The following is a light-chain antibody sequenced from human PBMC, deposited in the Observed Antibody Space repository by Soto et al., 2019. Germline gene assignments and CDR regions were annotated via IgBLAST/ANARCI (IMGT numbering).Light chain of an antibody. J-gene: IGLJ2*01. CDR2: STT. Sequence: QTVVTQEPSLTVSPGGTVTLTCASSAGAVTSGYYPNWFQQKPGQPPRALIYSTTYNHSWTPARFSGSLLGGKAALTLSGVQPEDEADYYCLLYYGGGVVFGGGTKLTVL. CDR1: AGAVTSGYY. CDR3: LLYYGGGVV. V-gene: IGLV7-43*01.